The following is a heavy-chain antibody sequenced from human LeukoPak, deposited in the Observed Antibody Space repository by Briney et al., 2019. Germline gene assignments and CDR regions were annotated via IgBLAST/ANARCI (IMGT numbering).Heavy chain of an antibody. Sequence: SETRSLTCTVSGGSISSYYWSWIRQRAGKGREWIGRIYTSGRTNYNPSLKRRGTISVDTSKNQFPLNRGAVSSAGTAPCFSARGAGVGSGSYTYYYMDLWGKGPTVTVPS. D-gene: IGHD3-10*01. J-gene: IGHJ6*03. CDR1: GGSISSYY. CDR3: ARGAGVGSGSYTYYYMDL. V-gene: IGHV4-4*07. CDR2: IYTSGRT.